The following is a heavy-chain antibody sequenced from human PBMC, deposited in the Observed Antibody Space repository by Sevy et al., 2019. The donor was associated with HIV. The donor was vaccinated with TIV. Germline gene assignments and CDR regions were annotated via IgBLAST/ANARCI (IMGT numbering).Heavy chain of an antibody. CDR1: GFTFSDYY. D-gene: IGHD3-10*01. J-gene: IGHJ4*02. CDR3: ARDAFSWFGEPNYFDY. CDR2: ISSSSSYT. V-gene: IGHV3-11*06. Sequence: GSLRLSCAASGFTFSDYYMSWIRQAPGKGLEWVSYISSSSSYTNYADSVKGRFTISRDNAKNSLYLQMNSLRAEDTAVYYCARDAFSWFGEPNYFDYWGQGTLVTVSS.